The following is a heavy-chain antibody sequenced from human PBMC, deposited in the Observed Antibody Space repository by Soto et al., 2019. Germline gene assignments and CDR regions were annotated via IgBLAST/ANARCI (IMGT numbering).Heavy chain of an antibody. CDR1: GGSISSGDYY. Sequence: PSETLSLTCTVSGGSISSGDYYWTWIRQPPGKGLEWIGYIYYSGSTYYNPSLKSRVTISVDTSKNQFSLKLSSLTAADTAVYYCARSQRGTITMVRGVIIRAPNIHAFEIGGQVTRVTVS. CDR2: IYYSGST. D-gene: IGHD3-10*01. CDR3: ARSQRGTITMVRGVIIRAPNIHAFEI. V-gene: IGHV4-30-4*01. J-gene: IGHJ3*02.